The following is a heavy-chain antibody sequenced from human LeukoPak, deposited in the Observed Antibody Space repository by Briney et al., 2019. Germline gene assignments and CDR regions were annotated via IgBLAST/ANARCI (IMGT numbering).Heavy chain of an antibody. D-gene: IGHD3-3*01. Sequence: SQTLSLTCTVSGGSIISNRHYWSWIRQPAGKGLEWIGHIYSSGNTKYNPSLKSRLTMSIDSSKNQFSLILTSVTAADTAVYYCARVALITIHENDAFDIWGQGTVVTVSS. J-gene: IGHJ3*02. CDR3: ARVALITIHENDAFDI. CDR1: GGSIISNRHY. V-gene: IGHV4-61*09. CDR2: IYSSGNT.